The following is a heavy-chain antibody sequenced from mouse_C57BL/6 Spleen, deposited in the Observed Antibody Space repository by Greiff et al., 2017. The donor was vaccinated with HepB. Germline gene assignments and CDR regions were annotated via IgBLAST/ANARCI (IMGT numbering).Heavy chain of an antibody. CDR3: ARRHGKGYYFDY. CDR2: INPNNGGT. J-gene: IGHJ2*01. Sequence: EVQLQQSGPELVKPGASVKISCKASGYTFTDYYMNWVKQSHGKSLEWIGDINPNNGGTSYNQKFKGKATLTVDKSSSTAYMELRSLTSEDSAVYYCARRHGKGYYFDYWGQGTTLTVSS. D-gene: IGHD1-1*01. V-gene: IGHV1-26*01. CDR1: GYTFTDYY.